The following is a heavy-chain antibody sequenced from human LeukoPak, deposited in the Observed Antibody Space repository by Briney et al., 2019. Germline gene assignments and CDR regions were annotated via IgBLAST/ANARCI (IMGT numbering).Heavy chain of an antibody. J-gene: IGHJ4*02. CDR2: IVVGSGNT. D-gene: IGHD1-1*01. Sequence: SVKVSCKASGFTFTSSAVQWVRQARGQRLEWRGWIVVGSGNTNYAQKFQERVTITRDMSTSTAYMELSSLRSEDTAVYYCAADGGLGWNDASGYWGQGTLVTVSS. CDR1: GFTFTSSA. CDR3: AADGGLGWNDASGY. V-gene: IGHV1-58*01.